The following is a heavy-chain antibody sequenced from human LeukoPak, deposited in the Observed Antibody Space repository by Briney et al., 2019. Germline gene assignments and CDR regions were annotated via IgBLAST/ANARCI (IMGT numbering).Heavy chain of an antibody. CDR3: ARAYSSSWLSAFDI. CDR2: IDTSGST. CDR1: GGSISSYY. J-gene: IGHJ3*02. Sequence: PSETLSLTCTVSGGSISSYYWSWIPQPPGKGLEWIGYIDTSGSTNHNPSLKSHVTISADPSKNQFSLKLSSVTAADTAVYYCARAYSSSWLSAFDIWGQGTMVTVSS. D-gene: IGHD6-13*01. V-gene: IGHV4-4*09.